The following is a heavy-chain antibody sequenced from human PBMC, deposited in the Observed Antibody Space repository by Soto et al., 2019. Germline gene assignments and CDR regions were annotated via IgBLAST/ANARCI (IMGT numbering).Heavy chain of an antibody. J-gene: IGHJ5*02. D-gene: IGHD3-3*01. CDR1: GYTFTDFA. CDR3: ARDLGGAGIRLDWFDP. Sequence: QVQLVQSGAEVKKPGASVKVSCKASGYTFTDFAMNWVRQAPGQTLEWMGWINPGNGNTKYSQKFQGRATITRDTSASTAYMEPSSLRSEDTAVYYCARDLGGAGIRLDWFDPWGQGTLVTVSS. V-gene: IGHV1-3*01. CDR2: INPGNGNT.